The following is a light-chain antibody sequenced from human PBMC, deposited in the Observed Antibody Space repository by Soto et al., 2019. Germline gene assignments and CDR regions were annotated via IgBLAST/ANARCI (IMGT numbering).Light chain of an antibody. CDR1: QDISNY. CDR3: QQYDNLPYT. Sequence: DIQMTQSPSSLSASVGDRVTITCQASQDISNYLNWYQQKPGKAPKLLIDDASNLETGVPSRLSGSGSGTDFTFTISSLQPEDIATYYCQQYDNLPYTFGQGTKLEIK. V-gene: IGKV1-33*01. J-gene: IGKJ2*01. CDR2: DAS.